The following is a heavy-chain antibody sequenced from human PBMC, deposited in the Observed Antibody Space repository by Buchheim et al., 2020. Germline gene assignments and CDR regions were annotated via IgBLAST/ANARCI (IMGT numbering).Heavy chain of an antibody. J-gene: IGHJ4*02. V-gene: IGHV4-39*01. CDR2: IYYSGST. CDR1: GGSISSSSYY. CDR3: ARNGRDGYKYLDY. D-gene: IGHD5-24*01. Sequence: QLQLQESGPGLVKPSETLSLTCTVSGGSISSSSYYWGWIRQPPGQGLEWIGSIYYSGSTYYNPSLKSRVTISVDTSKNQFFLKLSSVTAADTAVYYCARNGRDGYKYLDYWGQGTL.